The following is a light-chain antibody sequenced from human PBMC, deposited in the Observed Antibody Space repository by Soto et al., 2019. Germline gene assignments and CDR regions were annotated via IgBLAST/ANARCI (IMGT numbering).Light chain of an antibody. Sequence: QSVRTQPPSGSAAPGQTVTISCSGSSSNIGKNFVSWYQQLPGTAPQLLIYENNKRPSGIPDRFSGSKSGTSATLGITGLQTGDEADYYCGTWDSSLSAGGIFGTGTKVTV. J-gene: IGLJ1*01. V-gene: IGLV1-51*02. CDR3: GTWDSSLSAGGI. CDR2: ENN. CDR1: SSNIGKNF.